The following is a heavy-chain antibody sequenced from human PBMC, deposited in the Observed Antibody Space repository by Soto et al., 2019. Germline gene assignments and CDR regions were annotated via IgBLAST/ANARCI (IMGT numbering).Heavy chain of an antibody. V-gene: IGHV3-74*01. CDR3: AREVYSNYDWYFDY. D-gene: IGHD4-4*01. Sequence: GSLRLSCAASGFSFRSNWMHWVRQAPGKGLVWVSRINSDGSSTNYADSVKGRFTISRDNAKNTVFLQMNSLRTEDTAVYYCAREVYSNYDWYFDYWGQGTLVTVSS. CDR1: GFSFRSNW. J-gene: IGHJ4*02. CDR2: INSDGSST.